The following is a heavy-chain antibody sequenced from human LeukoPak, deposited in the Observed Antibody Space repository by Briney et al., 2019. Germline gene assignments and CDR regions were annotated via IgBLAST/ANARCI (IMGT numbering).Heavy chain of an antibody. V-gene: IGHV3-7*01. J-gene: IGHJ4*02. D-gene: IGHD3-10*01. CDR3: ARDHSQYYYGSGSSYDY. CDR1: GFTFSSYW. Sequence: GGSLRLSCAASGFTFSSYWMSWVRQAPGKGLEWVANIKQDGSEKYYVDSVKGRFTISRDNAKNSLYLQMNSLRAEDTAVYYCARDHSQYYYGSGSSYDYWGQGTLVPVSS. CDR2: IKQDGSEK.